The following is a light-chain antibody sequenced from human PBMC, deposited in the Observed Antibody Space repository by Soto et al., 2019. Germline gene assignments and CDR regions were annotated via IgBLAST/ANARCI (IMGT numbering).Light chain of an antibody. V-gene: IGKV1-12*01. J-gene: IGKJ5*01. Sequence: DIQMTQSPSSVSASVGDRVTISCRASEDINSRLAWYQQKPGNAPKLLIYAAFILQSGVPSRFSGYESGTDFTLSISSLQPADFATYYCQQADSFPITFGQGTRLEIK. CDR1: EDINSR. CDR2: AAF. CDR3: QQADSFPIT.